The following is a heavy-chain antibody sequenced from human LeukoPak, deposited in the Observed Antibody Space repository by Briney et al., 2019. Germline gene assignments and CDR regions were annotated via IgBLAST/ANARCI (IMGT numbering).Heavy chain of an antibody. CDR1: GGSFSGYY. D-gene: IGHD6-6*01. CDR2: INHSGST. V-gene: IGHV4-34*01. J-gene: IGHJ1*01. Sequence: PSETLSLTCAVYGGSFSGYYWSWIRQPPGKGLEWIGEINHSGSTNYNPSLKSRVTISVDTSKNQFSLKLSSVTAADTAVYYCARGSRAVLRYFQYWGQGTLVTVSS. CDR3: ARGSRAVLRYFQY.